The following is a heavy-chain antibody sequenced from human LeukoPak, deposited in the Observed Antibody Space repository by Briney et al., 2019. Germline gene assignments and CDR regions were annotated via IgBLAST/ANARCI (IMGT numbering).Heavy chain of an antibody. CDR2: INPNSGGT. J-gene: IGHJ3*02. V-gene: IGHV1-2*02. CDR1: GYTFTGYY. CDR3: ARYCSSTSCYDAFDI. Sequence: ASVKVSCKASGYTFTGYYMHWVRQAPGQGLEWMGWINPNSGGTNYAQKFRGRVTMTRDTSISTAYMELSRLRSDDTAVYYCARYCSSTSCYDAFDIWGQGTMVTVSS. D-gene: IGHD2-2*01.